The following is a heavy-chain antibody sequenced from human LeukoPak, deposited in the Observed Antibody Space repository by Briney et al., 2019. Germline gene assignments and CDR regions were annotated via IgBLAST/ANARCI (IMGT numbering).Heavy chain of an antibody. CDR3: ATTCGDYSLGAFDS. J-gene: IGHJ3*02. CDR1: GGSISSYY. CDR2: IYYSGST. V-gene: IGHV4-59*01. D-gene: IGHD4-17*01. Sequence: SETLSLTCTLSGGSISSYYWSWIRQPPGKGLEWIGYIYYSGSTNYNPSLKSRVTISVDTSKNQFSLKLSSVHAADTAVYYCATTCGDYSLGAFDSWGQGTMVTVSS.